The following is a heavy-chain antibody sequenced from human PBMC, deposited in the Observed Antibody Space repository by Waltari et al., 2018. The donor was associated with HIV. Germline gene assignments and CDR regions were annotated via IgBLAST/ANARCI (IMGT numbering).Heavy chain of an antibody. CDR2: IYYSGIT. CDR3: ARRPYCSSASCFPSDARGAFDI. CDR1: GGPISTSGSY. V-gene: IGHV4-39*01. D-gene: IGHD2-15*01. J-gene: IGHJ3*02. Sequence: QLHLQKSGPGLVKPPETLSLICTVSGGPISTSGSYWGWIRQPPGKGLEWIGSIYYSGITYYNPALKSRVTMSAHTSREQFSLWLSSVTAADTGVYYCARRPYCSSASCFPSDARGAFDIWGQGTMVTVSS.